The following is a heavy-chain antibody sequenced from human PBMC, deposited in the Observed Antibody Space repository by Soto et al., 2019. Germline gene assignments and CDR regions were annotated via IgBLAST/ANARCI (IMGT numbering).Heavy chain of an antibody. D-gene: IGHD5-18*01. V-gene: IGHV1-18*01. CDR1: GYTFTSYG. J-gene: IGHJ4*02. CDR2: ISAYNGNT. Sequence: VKVSCQASGYTFTSYGISWVRQAPGQGLEWMGWISAYNGNTNYAQKLQGRVTMTTDTSTSTAYMELRSLRSDDTAVYYCARGSVGYSYGPGYDYWGQGTLVTVSS. CDR3: ARGSVGYSYGPGYDY.